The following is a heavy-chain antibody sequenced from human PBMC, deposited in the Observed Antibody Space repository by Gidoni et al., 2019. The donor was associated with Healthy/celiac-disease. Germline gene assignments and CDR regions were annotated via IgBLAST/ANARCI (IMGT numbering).Heavy chain of an antibody. V-gene: IGHV4-59*01. J-gene: IGHJ4*02. CDR2: IYYSGST. Sequence: QVQLQESGPGLVKPSETLSLTCTVSGGSISSYYWSWIRQPPGKGLEWIGYIYYSGSTNYNPSLKSRVTISVDTSKNQFSLKLSSVTAADTAVYYCARGQPWYNGPLDYWGQGTLVTVSS. D-gene: IGHD1-1*01. CDR1: GGSISSYY. CDR3: ARGQPWYNGPLDY.